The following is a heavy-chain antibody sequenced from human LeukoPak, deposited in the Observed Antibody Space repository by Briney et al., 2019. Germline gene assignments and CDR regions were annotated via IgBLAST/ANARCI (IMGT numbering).Heavy chain of an antibody. D-gene: IGHD6-13*01. CDR1: GFTFSGSS. J-gene: IGHJ6*02. Sequence: GGSLRLSCAASGFTFSGSSMHWVRQASGKGLEWVGRIRSEPNSYATAYAASVNGRFTISRDDSKNTAYLQMNSLETEDTAVYYCTSATSNYSSSWYYYHGMDVWGQGTTVTVSS. V-gene: IGHV3-73*01. CDR3: TSATSNYSSSWYYYHGMDV. CDR2: IRSEPNSYAT.